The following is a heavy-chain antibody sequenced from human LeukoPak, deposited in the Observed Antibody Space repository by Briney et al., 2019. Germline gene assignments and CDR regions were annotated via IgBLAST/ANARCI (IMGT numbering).Heavy chain of an antibody. CDR3: ARRATVTSHYFDY. D-gene: IGHD4-17*01. J-gene: IGHJ4*02. Sequence: SETLSLTCTVSGASVSSYYWGWIRQPPGKGLEWIGSIFYSGSTYYNPSLMSRVTISVDTSKNQFSLKLSSVTAADTAVYYCARRATVTSHYFDYWGQGTLVTVSS. CDR1: GASVSSYY. V-gene: IGHV4-39*01. CDR2: IFYSGST.